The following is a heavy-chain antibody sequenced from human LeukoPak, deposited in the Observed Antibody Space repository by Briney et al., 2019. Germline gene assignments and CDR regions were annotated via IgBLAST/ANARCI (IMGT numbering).Heavy chain of an antibody. CDR2: IRYDGSNK. V-gene: IGHV3-30*02. CDR1: GFTFSSYG. D-gene: IGHD1-26*01. CDR3: ARFSKWELRGMDV. J-gene: IGHJ6*02. Sequence: PGGSLRLSCAASGFTFSSYGMHWVRQAPGKGLEWVAFIRYDGSNKYYADSVKGRFTISRDNSKNTLYLQMNSLRAEDTAVYYCARFSKWELRGMDVWGQGTTVTVSS.